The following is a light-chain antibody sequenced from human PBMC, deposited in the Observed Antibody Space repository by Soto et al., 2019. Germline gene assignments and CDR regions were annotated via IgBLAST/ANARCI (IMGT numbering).Light chain of an antibody. CDR1: QIISNS. V-gene: IGKV1-5*01. CDR3: QQLTDWPPQWT. CDR2: DASN. Sequence: DIQVTQSPSTLSASLGDRVTITCRASQIISNSLAWYQQKPGRAPKLLIYDASNSMVGGLESRFSGSGSGTEFTLTISSLEPEDFAVYYCQQLTDWPPQWTFGQGTKVEIK. J-gene: IGKJ1*01.